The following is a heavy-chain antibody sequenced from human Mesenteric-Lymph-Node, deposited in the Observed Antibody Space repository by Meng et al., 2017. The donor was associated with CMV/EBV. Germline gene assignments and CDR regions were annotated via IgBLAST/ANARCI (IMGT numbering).Heavy chain of an antibody. J-gene: IGHJ6*02. CDR3: ARGGASGVDYYYYGMDV. Sequence: ASVKVSCKASGYTFTSYYMHWVRQAPGQGLEWMGIINPSGGSTYYADSVKGRFTISRDNSKRTVYLQMNSLRTDDTAVYYCARGGASGVDYYYYGMDVWGQGTTVTVSS. V-gene: IGHV1-46*04. CDR2: INPSGGST. D-gene: IGHD3-10*01. CDR1: GYTFTSYY.